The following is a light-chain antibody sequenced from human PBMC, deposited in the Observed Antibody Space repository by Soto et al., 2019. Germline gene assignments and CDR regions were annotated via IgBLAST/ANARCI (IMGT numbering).Light chain of an antibody. Sequence: DIQMTQSPSILSASVGDRVTITCRASQSISSWLAWYQPKPGKAPNLLIHKASHLESGVPSRLSGSGSGTEFTLPIRSLQPGDFATYYCQQYSRQATFGQGTKVDIK. CDR2: KAS. CDR3: QQYSRQAT. J-gene: IGKJ1*01. V-gene: IGKV1-5*03. CDR1: QSISSW.